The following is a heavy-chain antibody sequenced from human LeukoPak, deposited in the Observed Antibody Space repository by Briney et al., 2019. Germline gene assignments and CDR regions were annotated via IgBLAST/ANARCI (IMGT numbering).Heavy chain of an antibody. Sequence: GGSLRLSCAASGFTFSSYGMSWVRQAPGKGLEWVSAISGSGGSTYYADSVKGRFTISRDNSKNTLYLQMNSLRAEDTAVYYCARGGSSSSWSWYYFDYWGQGTLVTVSS. J-gene: IGHJ4*02. V-gene: IGHV3-23*01. CDR2: ISGSGGST. D-gene: IGHD6-13*01. CDR1: GFTFSSYG. CDR3: ARGGSSSSWSWYYFDY.